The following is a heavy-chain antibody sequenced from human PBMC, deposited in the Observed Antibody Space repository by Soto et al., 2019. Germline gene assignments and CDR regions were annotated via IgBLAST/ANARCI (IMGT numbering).Heavy chain of an antibody. Sequence: SETLSLTCTVSGGSISSGDYYWSWIRQPPGKGLEWIGYIYYSGSTYYNPSLKSRVTISVDTSKNQFSLKLSSVTAADTAVYYCARDGGYKKYYFDYWGQGTLVTVSS. CDR1: GGSISSGDYY. CDR3: ARDGGYKKYYFDY. J-gene: IGHJ4*02. D-gene: IGHD5-12*01. CDR2: IYYSGST. V-gene: IGHV4-30-4*01.